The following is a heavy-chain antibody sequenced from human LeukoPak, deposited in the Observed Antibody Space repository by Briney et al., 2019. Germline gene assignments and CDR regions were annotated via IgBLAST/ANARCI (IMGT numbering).Heavy chain of an antibody. V-gene: IGHV3-23*01. CDR3: ANPVSFTSGWVFPPSFDY. D-gene: IGHD6-19*01. CDR1: GFTFSNYA. J-gene: IGHJ4*02. CDR2: ISGSGGSI. Sequence: PGGSLRLSCAASGFTFSNYAMSWVRQPPGKGLEWVSTISGSGGSIYYADPVRGRFTISRDNSKNTLFLQMNSLRADDTAVYYCANPVSFTSGWVFPPSFDYWGQGTLVTVSS.